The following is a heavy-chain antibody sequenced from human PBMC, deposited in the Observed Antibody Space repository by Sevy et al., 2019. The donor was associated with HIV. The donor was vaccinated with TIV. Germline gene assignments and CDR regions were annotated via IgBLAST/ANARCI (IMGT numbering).Heavy chain of an antibody. Sequence: ASVKVSCKASGYTFTSYAMHWVRQAPGQRLEWMGWINAGNGNTKYSQKFQGRVTITRDTSASTAYMELSSLRSEDTAVYYCARPLGSGWYFDYWGQGTLVTVSS. D-gene: IGHD6-19*01. CDR1: GYTFTSYA. CDR3: ARPLGSGWYFDY. V-gene: IGHV1-3*01. CDR2: INAGNGNT. J-gene: IGHJ4*02.